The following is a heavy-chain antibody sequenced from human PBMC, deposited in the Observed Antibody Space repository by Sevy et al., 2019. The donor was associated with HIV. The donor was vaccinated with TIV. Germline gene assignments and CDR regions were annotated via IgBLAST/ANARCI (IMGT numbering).Heavy chain of an antibody. CDR2: ISSRDSAR. CDR3: ARGGRRIDVYNRKDAFDI. CDR1: GFTFSNYE. Sequence: GGSLRLSCEASGFTFSNYEMNWVRQAPGKGLEWVSYISSRDSARYYADSVKGRFTISRDNAKNSLYLQMNSLRAEDTAVYYCARGGRRIDVYNRKDAFDIWGQGTMVTVSS. D-gene: IGHD1-20*01. J-gene: IGHJ3*02. V-gene: IGHV3-48*03.